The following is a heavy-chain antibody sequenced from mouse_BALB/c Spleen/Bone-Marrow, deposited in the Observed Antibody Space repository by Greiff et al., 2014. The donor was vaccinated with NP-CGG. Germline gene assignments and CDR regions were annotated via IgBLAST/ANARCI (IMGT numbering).Heavy chain of an antibody. V-gene: IGHV10S3*01. CDR1: GFTFNANA. J-gene: IGHJ3*01. CDR3: VGYPFAY. CDR2: IRRESNNYAT. D-gene: IGHD2-2*01. Sequence: EVKLVESGGGLVQPKGSLRLSCAAPGFTFNANAMNWVRQAPGKGLEWVARIRRESNNYATYYADSVKDRFTISRDDSQSMLYLQMNNLKTEDTAMYYCVGYPFAYWGQGILVTVSA.